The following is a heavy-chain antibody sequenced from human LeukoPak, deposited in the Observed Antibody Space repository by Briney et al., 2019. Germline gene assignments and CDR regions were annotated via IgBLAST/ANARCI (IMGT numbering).Heavy chain of an antibody. J-gene: IGHJ3*02. D-gene: IGHD3-9*01. V-gene: IGHV1-46*01. Sequence: ASVKVSCKESGYTFTSYYMHWVRQAPGQGLEWMGIINPSGGSTSYAQKFQGRVTMTRDTSTSTVYMELSSLRSEDTAVYYCARPYYNILTGYYIGAFDIWGQGTMVTVSS. CDR3: ARPYYNILTGYYIGAFDI. CDR1: GYTFTSYY. CDR2: INPSGGST.